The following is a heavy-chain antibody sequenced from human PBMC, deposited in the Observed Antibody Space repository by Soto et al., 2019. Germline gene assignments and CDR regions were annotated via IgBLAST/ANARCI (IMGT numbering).Heavy chain of an antibody. CDR3: ARRYGYSFDY. Sequence: QVQLQESGPGLVKPSETLSLTCTVSGGSISSYYWSWIRQPPGKGLEWIGYIYYSGSTNYNPSLTSRVTISVDTSKTQFSLKLSSVTAADPAVYYCARRYGYSFDYWGQGTLVTVSS. V-gene: IGHV4-59*08. J-gene: IGHJ4*02. D-gene: IGHD1-1*01. CDR2: IYYSGST. CDR1: GGSISSYY.